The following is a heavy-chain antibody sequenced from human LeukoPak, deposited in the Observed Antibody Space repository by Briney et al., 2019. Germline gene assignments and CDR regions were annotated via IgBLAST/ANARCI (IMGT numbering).Heavy chain of an antibody. CDR2: ISYGNT. V-gene: IGHV4-59*01. CDR1: GGSISTYY. CDR3: ARDKAHSYGRYFDP. D-gene: IGHD5-18*01. Sequence: PSETLSLTCSVAGGSISTYYWNWIRQTPGKGLEWIGHISYGNTDYNPSLKSRVTISVDTSKNQTSVTAADTAVYYCARDKAHSYGRYFDPWGQGALVIVSS. J-gene: IGHJ5*02.